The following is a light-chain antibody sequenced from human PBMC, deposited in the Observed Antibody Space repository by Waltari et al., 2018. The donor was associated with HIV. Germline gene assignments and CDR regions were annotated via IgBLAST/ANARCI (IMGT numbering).Light chain of an antibody. CDR1: SSDVGGYNS. V-gene: IGLV2-11*01. CDR2: DVS. J-gene: IGLJ1*01. CDR3: CSYAGSYTVYV. Sequence: QSALTQPRSVSGSPGQSVTISCTGTSSDVGGYNSVSWYQQHPGKAPKLMIYDVSNRPSGVPDRFSGSKSGNTASLTISGLQAEDEADYYCCSYAGSYTVYVFGTGTKVTVL.